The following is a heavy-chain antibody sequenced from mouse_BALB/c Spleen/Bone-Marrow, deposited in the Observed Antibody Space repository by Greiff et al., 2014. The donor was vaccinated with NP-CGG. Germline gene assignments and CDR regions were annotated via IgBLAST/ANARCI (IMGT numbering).Heavy chain of an antibody. J-gene: IGHJ4*01. CDR3: TRDPFYYGSSYAMDY. V-gene: IGHV5-6-4*01. CDR2: ISSGGSYT. Sequence: EVQLVESGGGLVKPGGSLKLSCAASGFTFSGYTMSWVRQTPEKRLEWVATISSGGSYTYYPDSVKGRFTISRDNAKNTLYLQMSSLKSEDTAMYYCTRDPFYYGSSYAMDYWGQGTSVTVSS. CDR1: GFTFSGYT. D-gene: IGHD1-1*01.